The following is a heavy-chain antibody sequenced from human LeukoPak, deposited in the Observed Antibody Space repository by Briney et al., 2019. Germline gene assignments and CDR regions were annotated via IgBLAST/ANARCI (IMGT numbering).Heavy chain of an antibody. CDR1: GFTVSSNY. Sequence: PGGSLRLSCAASGFTVSSNYMSWVRQAPGKGLEWVSVIYSGGSTYYADSVEGRFTISRDNSKNTLYLQMNSLRAEDTAVYYCARETHDYGFDYWGQGTLVTVSS. V-gene: IGHV3-53*01. CDR3: ARETHDYGFDY. CDR2: IYSGGST. J-gene: IGHJ4*02. D-gene: IGHD4-17*01.